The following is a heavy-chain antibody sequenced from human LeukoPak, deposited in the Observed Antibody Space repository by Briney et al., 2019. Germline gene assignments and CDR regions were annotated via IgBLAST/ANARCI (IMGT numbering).Heavy chain of an antibody. Sequence: WGSVGLSCAASRFTVSNNYIAWVRQAPGKGLEWVSVIYSGGCTYYADSVKGRFSLSRDNSKNTLYLQMNSLTDEDTAVYHCARGQFYYGSGTFYPMDSWGQGPLVSVSS. CDR3: ARGQFYYGSGTFYPMDS. CDR2: IYSGGCT. CDR1: RFTVSNNY. V-gene: IGHV3-66*01. J-gene: IGHJ4*02. D-gene: IGHD3-10*01.